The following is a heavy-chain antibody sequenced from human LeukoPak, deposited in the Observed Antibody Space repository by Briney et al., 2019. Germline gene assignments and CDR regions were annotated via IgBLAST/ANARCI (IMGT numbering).Heavy chain of an antibody. D-gene: IGHD6-13*01. V-gene: IGHV3-23*01. CDR1: GFTFSSYA. J-gene: IGHJ4*02. Sequence: GGSLRLSCAAFGFTFSSYAMSWVRQAPGKGLEWVSAISGSGGSTYYADSVKGRFTISRDNSKNTLYLQMNSLRAEDTAVYYCAKDSSSWYFAGVFDYWGLGTLVTVSS. CDR3: AKDSSSWYFAGVFDY. CDR2: ISGSGGST.